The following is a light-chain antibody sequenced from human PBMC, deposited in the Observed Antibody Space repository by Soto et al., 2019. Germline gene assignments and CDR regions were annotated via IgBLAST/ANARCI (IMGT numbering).Light chain of an antibody. V-gene: IGKV1-39*01. Sequence: DIQMTQSPSSLAASVGDRITITCRASETISTYLNWYQQKPGKTPRLLIYAASHLQSGVPSRFSGSGSGTDFTLTITSLQAEDFATYYCQQSYSTPSWTLGQGTKVEIK. CDR2: AAS. J-gene: IGKJ1*01. CDR1: ETISTY. CDR3: QQSYSTPSWT.